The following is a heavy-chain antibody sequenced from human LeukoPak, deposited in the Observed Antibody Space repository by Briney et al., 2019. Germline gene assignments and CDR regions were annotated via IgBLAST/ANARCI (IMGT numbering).Heavy chain of an antibody. CDR2: IYHSGST. CDR3: AATGTAAGAADFDY. CDR1: GGSISSGGYS. V-gene: IGHV4-30-2*01. Sequence: SETLSLTCAVSGGSISSGGYSWSWLRQPPGKGLEWIGYIYHSGSTYYNPSLKSRVTISVDRSKNQFSLKLSSVTAADTAVYYCAATGTAAGAADFDYWGQGTLVTVSS. J-gene: IGHJ4*02. D-gene: IGHD6-19*01.